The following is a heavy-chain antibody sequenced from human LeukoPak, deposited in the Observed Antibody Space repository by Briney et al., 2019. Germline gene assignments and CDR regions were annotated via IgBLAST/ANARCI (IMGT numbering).Heavy chain of an antibody. Sequence: PGRSLRLSCAASGFTFSSYAMHWVRQAPGKGLEWVAVISYDGSDKYYGDSVKGRFTISRDNSRNTLFLQMNSLRVEDTAVYYCAKRGGYETMAAFDYWGQGTLVTVSS. J-gene: IGHJ4*02. CDR2: ISYDGSDK. CDR3: AKRGGYETMAAFDY. V-gene: IGHV3-30*18. D-gene: IGHD3-10*01. CDR1: GFTFSSYA.